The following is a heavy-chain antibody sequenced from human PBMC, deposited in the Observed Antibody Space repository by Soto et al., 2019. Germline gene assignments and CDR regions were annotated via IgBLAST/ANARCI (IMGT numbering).Heavy chain of an antibody. CDR1: GGSISSGGYY. D-gene: IGHD6-6*01. CDR3: ARGLLSSIAARHYFDY. Sequence: SETLSLTCTVSGGSISSGGYYWSWIRQHPGKGLEWIGYIYYSGSTYYNPSLKSRVTISVDTSKNQFSLKLSSVTAADTAVYYCARGLLSSIAARHYFDYWGQGTLVTVSS. CDR2: IYYSGST. J-gene: IGHJ4*02. V-gene: IGHV4-31*03.